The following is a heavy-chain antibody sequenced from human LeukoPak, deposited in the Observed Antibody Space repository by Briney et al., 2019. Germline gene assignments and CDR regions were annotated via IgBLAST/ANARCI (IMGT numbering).Heavy chain of an antibody. J-gene: IGHJ6*03. D-gene: IGHD2-8*02. V-gene: IGHV3-30*02. CDR1: GFAFMNYG. Sequence: GGYLRLSCAASGFAFMNYGMHWVRQAPGKGLEWVTFIRPDESDTYYADSVKGRFTISRDNSENTLSLQLTSLRPEDTAVYYCTRSLVDGDYYYNMDVWGKGTTVTVSS. CDR3: TRSLVDGDYYYNMDV. CDR2: IRPDESDT.